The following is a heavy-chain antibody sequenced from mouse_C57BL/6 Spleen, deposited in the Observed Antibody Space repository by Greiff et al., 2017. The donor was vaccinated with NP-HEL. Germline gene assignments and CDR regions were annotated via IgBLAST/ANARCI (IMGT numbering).Heavy chain of an antibody. V-gene: IGHV1-59*01. D-gene: IGHD2-4*01. J-gene: IGHJ3*01. CDR3: ARSENDYEELAY. Sequence: QVQLQQPGAELVRPGTSVKLSCKASGYTFTSYWMHWVKQRPGQGLEWTGVIDPSDSYTNYNQKFKGKATLTVDTSSSTAFMQPSSRTSEDSAVYYCARSENDYEELAYWGQGTLVTVSA. CDR2: IDPSDSYT. CDR1: GYTFTSYW.